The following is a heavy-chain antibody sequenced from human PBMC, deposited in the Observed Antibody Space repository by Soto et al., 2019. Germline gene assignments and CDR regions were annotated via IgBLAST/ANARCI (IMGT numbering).Heavy chain of an antibody. V-gene: IGHV1-18*01. Sequence: ASLKVSCKAFGYTFTSYCISWVRQTPGQGLEWMGWISAYNGNTNYAQKLQGRVTMTTDTSTSTAYMELRSLRSDDTAVYYCARVWVCGGGSCCDNYYYGMDVWGQGTTVTVSS. CDR2: ISAYNGNT. J-gene: IGHJ6*02. CDR3: ARVWVCGGGSCCDNYYYGMDV. CDR1: GYTFTSYC. D-gene: IGHD2-15*01.